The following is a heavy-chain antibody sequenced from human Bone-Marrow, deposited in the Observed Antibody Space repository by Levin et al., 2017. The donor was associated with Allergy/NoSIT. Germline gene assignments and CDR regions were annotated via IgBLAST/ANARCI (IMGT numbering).Heavy chain of an antibody. J-gene: IGHJ3*02. CDR1: GFTFSSND. CDR3: ARGLYNSDFLHLAHAFDI. Sequence: QPGGSLRLSCAASGFTFSSNDMHWVRLSIGKGLEWVAAIDSAGDTYYAGSVKGRFTVSRDNGKNSMYLQMNSLRAGDTAVYFCARGLYNSDFLHLAHAFDIWGQGTVATVSS. D-gene: IGHD2/OR15-2a*01. V-gene: IGHV3-13*04. CDR2: IDSAGDT.